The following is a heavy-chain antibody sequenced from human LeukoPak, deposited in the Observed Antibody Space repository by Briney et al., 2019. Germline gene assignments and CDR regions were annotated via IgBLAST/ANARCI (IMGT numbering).Heavy chain of an antibody. J-gene: IGHJ4*02. CDR3: ARGTVMTPISGYYSFVY. Sequence: SETLSLTCTVSGGSITGYYWTWIRQPAGKGLKWIGRVSDTGRAYYNPSLERRVTISLDTSNNRFSLKVTSVTAADTAVYYCARGTVMTPISGYYSFVYWGQGTLVSVSS. CDR1: GGSITGYY. D-gene: IGHD5-12*01. CDR2: VSDTGRA. V-gene: IGHV4-4*07.